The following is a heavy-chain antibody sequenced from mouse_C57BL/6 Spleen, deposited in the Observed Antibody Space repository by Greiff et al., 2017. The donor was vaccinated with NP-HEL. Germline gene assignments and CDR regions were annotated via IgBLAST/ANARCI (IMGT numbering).Heavy chain of an antibody. J-gene: IGHJ4*01. CDR2: IDPNSGGT. CDR3: AKEEANWDVGAMDY. V-gene: IGHV1-72*01. Sequence: VQLQQSGAELVKPGASVKLSCKASGYTFTSYWMHWVKQRPGRGLEWIGRIDPNSGGTKYNEKFKSKATLTVDKPSSTAYMQLSSLTSEDSAVYDCAKEEANWDVGAMDYWGQGTSVTVSS. CDR1: GYTFTSYW. D-gene: IGHD4-1*01.